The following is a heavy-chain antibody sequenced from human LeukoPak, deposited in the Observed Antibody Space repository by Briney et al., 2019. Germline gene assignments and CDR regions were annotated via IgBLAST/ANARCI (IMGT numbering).Heavy chain of an antibody. J-gene: IGHJ6*02. Sequence: GRSLRLSCAASGFTFSSYGMNWVRQAPGKGLEWLSYISSSSNTIYYADSVKGRFTISRDNAKNSLSLQMDSLRVEDTAVYYCARDRGPQSYYYYGMDVWGQGTTVTVSS. CDR1: GFTFSSYG. CDR2: ISSSSNTI. D-gene: IGHD3-10*01. V-gene: IGHV3-48*01. CDR3: ARDRGPQSYYYYGMDV.